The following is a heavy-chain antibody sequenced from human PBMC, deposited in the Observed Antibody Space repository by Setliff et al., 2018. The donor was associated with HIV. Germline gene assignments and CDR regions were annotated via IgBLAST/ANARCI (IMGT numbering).Heavy chain of an antibody. CDR1: GGSLTNYY. J-gene: IGHJ6*03. CDR2: IVDSGST. CDR3: ARAQGYDYYMDV. Sequence: PSETLSLTCTLYGGSLTNYYWTWIRQSPEKGLEWIGEIVDSGSTNYSPSLKSRVTISVDTSKNQFSLKVTSVTAADTAVYYCARAQGYDYYMDVWGKGATVTVSS. V-gene: IGHV4-34*12.